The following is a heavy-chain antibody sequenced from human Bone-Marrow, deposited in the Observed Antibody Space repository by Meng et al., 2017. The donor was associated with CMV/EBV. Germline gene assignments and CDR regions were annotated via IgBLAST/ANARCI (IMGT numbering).Heavy chain of an antibody. CDR3: ARSENGDYIY. CDR1: GGSISSGDYY. J-gene: IGHJ4*02. CDR2: IYYSGST. V-gene: IGHV4-30-4*01. D-gene: IGHD4-17*01. Sequence: CTVSGGSISSGDYYWSWIRQPPGKGLEWIGYIYYSGSTYYTPSLKSRVTISVDTSKNQFSLKLSSVTAADTAVYYCARSENGDYIYWGQGTLVTVSS.